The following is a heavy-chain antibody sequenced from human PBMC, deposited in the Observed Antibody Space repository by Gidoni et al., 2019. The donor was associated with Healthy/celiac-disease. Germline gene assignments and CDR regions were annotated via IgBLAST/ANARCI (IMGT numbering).Heavy chain of an antibody. CDR2: IYYSGST. Sequence: QVQLQESGPGLVKPSETLSLTCTVSGGSVSSGSYYWSWIRQPPGKGLEWIGYIYYSGSTNYNPSLKSRVTISVDTSKNQFSLKLSSVTAADTAVYYCARVDCSGGSCYSGFDYWGQGTLVTVSS. J-gene: IGHJ4*02. D-gene: IGHD2-15*01. V-gene: IGHV4-61*01. CDR3: ARVDCSGGSCYSGFDY. CDR1: GGSVSSGSYY.